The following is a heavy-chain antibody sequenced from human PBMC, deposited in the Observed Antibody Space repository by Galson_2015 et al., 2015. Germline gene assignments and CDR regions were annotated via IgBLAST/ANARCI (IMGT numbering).Heavy chain of an antibody. CDR3: AKETFSTPTALFDY. CDR2: ISAGGSNT. D-gene: IGHD4-11*01. Sequence: SLRLSCAASGFTFSNYAMSWVRQAPGKGLEWVSDISAGGSNTYYADSVKGRFIISRDNSKNALYLQMNSLRGEDTAVYFCAKETFSTPTALFDYWGQGTLVTVSS. V-gene: IGHV3-23*01. J-gene: IGHJ4*02. CDR1: GFTFSNYA.